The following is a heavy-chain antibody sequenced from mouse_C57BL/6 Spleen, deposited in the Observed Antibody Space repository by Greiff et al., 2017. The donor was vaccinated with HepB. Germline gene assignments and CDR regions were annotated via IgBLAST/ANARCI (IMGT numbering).Heavy chain of an antibody. CDR3: ARGGLWLRGYYFDY. V-gene: IGHV1-22*01. J-gene: IGHJ2*01. D-gene: IGHD2-2*01. CDR2: INPNNGGT. CDR1: GYTFTDYN. Sequence: VQLQQSGPELVKPGASVKMSCKASGYTFTDYNMHWVKQSHGKSLEWIGYINPNNGGTSYNQKFKGKAKLNVNKASSTAYMELRSLTSEDSAVYYCARGGLWLRGYYFDYWGQGTTLTVSS.